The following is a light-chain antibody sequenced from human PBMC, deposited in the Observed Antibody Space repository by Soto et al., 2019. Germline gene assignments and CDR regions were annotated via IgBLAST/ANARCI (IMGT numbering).Light chain of an antibody. J-gene: IGLJ1*01. Sequence: QSVLTQPPSASGPPGQRVTISCSGGSSNIGSNFVYWYQQLPGTAPKLLIYDNDQRPSGVPDRISGSKSGTSASLAISGLCSEDEADHYCEAWDDSLSGRYVFGTGTKVTVL. V-gene: IGLV1-47*02. CDR2: DND. CDR3: EAWDDSLSGRYV. CDR1: SSNIGSNF.